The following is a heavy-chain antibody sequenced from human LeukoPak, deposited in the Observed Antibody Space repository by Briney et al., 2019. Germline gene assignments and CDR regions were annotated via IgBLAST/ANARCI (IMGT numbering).Heavy chain of an antibody. Sequence: PGGSLRLSCAASGFTFSSYGMHWVRQAPGKGLEWVAVISYDGSNKYYADSVKGRFTIPRDNSKNTLYLQMNSLRAEDTAVYYCAKAGSDYDSSGPDYWGQGTLVTVSS. CDR1: GFTFSSYG. D-gene: IGHD3-22*01. J-gene: IGHJ4*02. V-gene: IGHV3-30*18. CDR3: AKAGSDYDSSGPDY. CDR2: ISYDGSNK.